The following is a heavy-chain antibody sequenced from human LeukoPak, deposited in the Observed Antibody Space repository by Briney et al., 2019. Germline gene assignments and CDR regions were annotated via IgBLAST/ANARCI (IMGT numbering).Heavy chain of an antibody. V-gene: IGHV3-30-3*01. CDR1: GFTFSSYA. J-gene: IGHJ3*02. CDR3: ARTGYYYDSSGAPSDAFDI. Sequence: GGSLRLSCAASGFTFSSYAMHWVRQAPGKGLEWVAVISYDGSNKYYADSVKGRFTISRDNSKNTLYLQMNSLRAEDTAVYYCARTGYYYDSSGAPSDAFDIWGQGTMVTVSS. CDR2: ISYDGSNK. D-gene: IGHD3-22*01.